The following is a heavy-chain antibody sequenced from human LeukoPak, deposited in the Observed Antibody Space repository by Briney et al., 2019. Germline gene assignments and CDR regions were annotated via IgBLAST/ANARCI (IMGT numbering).Heavy chain of an antibody. CDR3: ARRELLGVNWFDP. CDR1: GYTFTGYY. V-gene: IGHV7-4-1*02. Sequence: ASVKVSCKASGYTFTGYYMHWVRQAPGQGLEWMGWINTNTGNPTYAQGFTGRFVFSLDTSVSTAYLQISSLKAEDTAVYYCARRELLGVNWFDPWGQGTLVTVSS. D-gene: IGHD1-26*01. CDR2: INTNTGNP. J-gene: IGHJ5*02.